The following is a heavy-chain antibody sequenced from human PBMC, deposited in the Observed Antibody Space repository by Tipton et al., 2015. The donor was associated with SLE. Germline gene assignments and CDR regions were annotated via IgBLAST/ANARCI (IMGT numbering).Heavy chain of an antibody. CDR2: IYYSGST. CDR3: ARGALPAGAFDI. D-gene: IGHD2-2*01. Sequence: TLSLTCAVSGGSISSYYWSWIRQPPGKGLEWIGYIYYSGSTNYNPSLKSRVTISVDTSKNQFSLKLSSVTAADTAVYYCARGALPAGAFDIWGQGTMVTVSS. V-gene: IGHV4-59*01. CDR1: GGSISSYY. J-gene: IGHJ3*02.